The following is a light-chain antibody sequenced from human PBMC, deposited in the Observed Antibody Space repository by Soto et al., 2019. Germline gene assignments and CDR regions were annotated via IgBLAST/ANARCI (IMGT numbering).Light chain of an antibody. J-gene: IGKJ1*01. Sequence: DIKMTQSPPTRAAYVGDSVTSTYRASQSLSSWLAWYQQKPGKAPKLLIYDASSLESGVPSSFSGSGSGTEFTLTITSLQSDDFATYYCQQYHSNPWRFGQGTKGDIK. CDR2: DAS. V-gene: IGKV1-5*01. CDR1: QSLSSW. CDR3: QQYHSNPWR.